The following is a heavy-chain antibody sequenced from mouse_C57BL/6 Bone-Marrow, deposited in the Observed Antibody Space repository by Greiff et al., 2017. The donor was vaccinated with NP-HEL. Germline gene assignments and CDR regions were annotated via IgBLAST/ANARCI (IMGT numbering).Heavy chain of an antibody. J-gene: IGHJ4*01. V-gene: IGHV1-55*01. CDR1: GYTFTSYW. D-gene: IGHD1-1*01. CDR2: IYPGSGST. Sequence: VQLQQPGAELVKPGASVKMSCKASGYTFTSYWITWVKQRPGQGLEWIGDIYPGSGSTNYNEKFKSKATLTVDKPSSTAYMQLSSLTSEDSAVYYCARQGYYGRGTEDAMDYWGQGTSVTVSS. CDR3: ARQGYYGRGTEDAMDY.